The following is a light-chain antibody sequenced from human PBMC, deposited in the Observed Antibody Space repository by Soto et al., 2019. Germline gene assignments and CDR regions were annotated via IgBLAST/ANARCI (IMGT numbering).Light chain of an antibody. V-gene: IGLV2-11*01. CDR2: DVT. J-gene: IGLJ1*01. Sequence: QSVLTQPRSVSGSPGQSLTISCTGTSSDVDGYNYVSWYQQYPGKVPKLMNYDVTKRPSGVPDRFSGSKSGNTASLTISGLQAEDEADYYCCSHAGSYTYVFGNGTKVTVL. CDR3: CSHAGSYTYV. CDR1: SSDVDGYNY.